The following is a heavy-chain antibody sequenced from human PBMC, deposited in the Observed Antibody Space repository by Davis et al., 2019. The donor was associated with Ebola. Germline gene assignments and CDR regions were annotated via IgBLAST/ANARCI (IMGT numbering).Heavy chain of an antibody. V-gene: IGHV3-43*02. CDR2: ISGDGGST. D-gene: IGHD2-15*01. CDR1: GFTFDDYA. CDR3: ARGYCSGGSCYDNNDY. J-gene: IGHJ4*02. Sequence: GESLKISCAASGFTFDDYAMHWVRQAPGKGLEWVSLISGDGGSTYYADSVKGRFTISRDNAKNSLYLQMNSLRAEDTAVYYCARGYCSGGSCYDNNDYWGQGTLVTVSS.